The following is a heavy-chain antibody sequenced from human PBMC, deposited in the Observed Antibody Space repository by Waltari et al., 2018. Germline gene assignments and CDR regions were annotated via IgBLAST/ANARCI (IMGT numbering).Heavy chain of an antibody. D-gene: IGHD1-1*01. V-gene: IGHV1-46*01. CDR1: GYTFTSYY. J-gene: IGHJ6*02. CDR2: INPSGVST. Sequence: QVQLVQSGAEVKKPGASVKVSCKASGYTFTSYYMHWVRQAPGPGLEGMGIINPSGVSTSYAQKFQGRVTMTRDTSTSTVYMELSSLGSEDTAVYYCARDPYLLVPQLPYYYGMDVWGQGTTVTVSS. CDR3: ARDPYLLVPQLPYYYGMDV.